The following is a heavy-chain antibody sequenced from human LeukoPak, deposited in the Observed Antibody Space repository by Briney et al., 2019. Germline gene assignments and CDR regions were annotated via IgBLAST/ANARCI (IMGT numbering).Heavy chain of an antibody. J-gene: IGHJ4*02. V-gene: IGHV3-21*01. CDR2: ISSSSSYI. CDR3: ARDPYCSSTSCSLD. Sequence: VKPGGPLRLSCAASGFTFSSYSMNWVRQAPGKGLEWVSSISSSSSYIYYADSVKGRFTISRDNAKNSLYLQMNSLRAEDTAVYYCARDPYCSSTSCSLDWGQGTLVTVSS. CDR1: GFTFSSYS. D-gene: IGHD2-2*01.